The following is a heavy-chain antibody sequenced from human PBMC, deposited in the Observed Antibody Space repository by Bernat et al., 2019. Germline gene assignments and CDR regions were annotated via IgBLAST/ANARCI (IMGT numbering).Heavy chain of an antibody. CDR1: QYTFTGYY. Sequence: QVQLVQSGAEVKKPGASVTVSCKASQYTFTGYYLHWVRQAPGQGLEWMGWINPNSGATNYARKFQGWVTMTRDTSISTAYMELSSLKSDDTAVYCCARGLPVQGMDVWGQGTTVTVSS. J-gene: IGHJ6*02. CDR2: INPNSGAT. CDR3: ARGLPVQGMDV. D-gene: IGHD2-2*01. V-gene: IGHV1-2*04.